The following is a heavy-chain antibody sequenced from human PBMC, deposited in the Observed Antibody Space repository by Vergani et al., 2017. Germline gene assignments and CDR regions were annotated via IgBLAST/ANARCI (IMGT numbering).Heavy chain of an antibody. D-gene: IGHD1-26*01. V-gene: IGHV3-7*01. J-gene: IGHJ4*02. CDR3: AREGVRRCGIGGEPDF. Sequence: EVQLVESGGDFVQPGGSLTLSCAASGFNVGHYWMSWVRQAPGKGLEWVANIKEDGTEKYYLDSVKGRFTISRDIAENSIYLEMNSLRVEDTAVYYCAREGVRRCGIGGEPDFWGQGTQVTVSS. CDR2: IKEDGTEK. CDR1: GFNVGHYW.